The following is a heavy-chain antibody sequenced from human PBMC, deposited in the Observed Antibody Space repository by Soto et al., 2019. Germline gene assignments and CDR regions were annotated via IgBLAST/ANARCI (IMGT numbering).Heavy chain of an antibody. CDR1: GFTFSSYA. CDR3: AKAFRYGSSGLGDPEFDY. D-gene: IGHD6-19*01. J-gene: IGHJ4*02. CDR2: ISGSGGST. Sequence: PGGSLRLSCAASGFTFSSYAMSWVRQAPGKGLEWVSAISGSGGSTYYADSVKGRFTISRDNSKNTLYLRMNSLRAEDTAVYYCAKAFRYGSSGLGDPEFDYWGQGTLGTV. V-gene: IGHV3-23*01.